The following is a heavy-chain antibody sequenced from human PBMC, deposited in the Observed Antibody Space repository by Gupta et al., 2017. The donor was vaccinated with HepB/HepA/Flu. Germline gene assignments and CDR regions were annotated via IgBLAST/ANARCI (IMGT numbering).Heavy chain of an antibody. J-gene: IGHJ6*03. CDR2: ISSSSSTI. Sequence: EVQLVESGGGLVQPGGSLRLSCAASGFTFSSYSINWVRQAPGKGLEWVSYISSSSSTIYYADSVKGRFTISRDNAKNSLYLQMNSLRDEDTAVYYCARGGGSSYYYYYYMDVWGKGTTVTVSS. CDR3: ARGGGSSYYYYYYMDV. D-gene: IGHD6-6*01. V-gene: IGHV3-48*02. CDR1: GFTFSSYS.